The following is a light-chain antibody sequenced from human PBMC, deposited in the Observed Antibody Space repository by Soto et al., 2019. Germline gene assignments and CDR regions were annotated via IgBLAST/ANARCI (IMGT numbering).Light chain of an antibody. CDR2: RNN. V-gene: IGLV1-47*01. Sequence: QSVLTQPPSASGTPGQRVTISCSGSSSNIGSNYVYWYQQLPRTAPKHLIYRNNQRPSGVPARFSGSKLGTSASLAISGLRSEDEADDYSAAWDDSIVVFGGGTKLTVL. J-gene: IGLJ2*01. CDR1: SSNIGSNY. CDR3: AAWDDSIVV.